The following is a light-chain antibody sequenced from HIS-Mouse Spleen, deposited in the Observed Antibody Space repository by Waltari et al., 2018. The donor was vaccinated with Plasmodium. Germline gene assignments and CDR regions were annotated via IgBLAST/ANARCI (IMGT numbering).Light chain of an antibody. J-gene: IGLJ2*01. CDR1: SLRSYY. Sequence: SSELTQDPAVSVALGQTVRITCQGDSLRSYYASWYQQKPGQAPVLVIYGKNNRPSGIPDRFSGSSSGNTAALTSTGAQAEDEADYYCNSRDSSCNHLVFGGGTKLTVL. CDR2: GKN. CDR3: NSRDSSCNHLV. V-gene: IGLV3-19*01.